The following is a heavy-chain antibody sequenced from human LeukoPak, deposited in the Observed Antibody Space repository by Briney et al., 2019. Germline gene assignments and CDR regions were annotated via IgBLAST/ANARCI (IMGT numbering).Heavy chain of an antibody. Sequence: SETLSLTCAVYGGSFRGYYWSWIRQPPGKGLEWIGEINHSGSTNYNPSLKGRVTISVDTSKNQFSLKLSSVTAADTAVYYCARVRDTYYYDSSGQQFDYWGQGTLVTVSS. CDR2: INHSGST. D-gene: IGHD3-22*01. CDR3: ARVRDTYYYDSSGQQFDY. J-gene: IGHJ4*02. V-gene: IGHV4-34*01. CDR1: GGSFRGYY.